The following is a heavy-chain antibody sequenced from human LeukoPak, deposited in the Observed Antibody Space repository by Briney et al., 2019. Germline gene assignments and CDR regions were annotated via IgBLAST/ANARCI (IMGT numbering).Heavy chain of an antibody. Sequence: GGSLRLSCAASGFSFNNYAMTWVRQAPGKGLEWVSVISGGGGGTYYADSVKGRFTISRDNSKNTLYLQMNSLRAEDTAVYYCAKGSGYYLDAFDIWGQGTMVTVSS. J-gene: IGHJ3*02. CDR3: AKGSGYYLDAFDI. D-gene: IGHD3-3*01. CDR1: GFSFNNYA. CDR2: ISGGGGGT. V-gene: IGHV3-23*01.